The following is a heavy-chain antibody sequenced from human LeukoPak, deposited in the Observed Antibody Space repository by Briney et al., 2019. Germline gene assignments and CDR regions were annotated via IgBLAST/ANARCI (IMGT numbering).Heavy chain of an antibody. D-gene: IGHD6-6*01. V-gene: IGHV7-4-1*02. J-gene: IGHJ4*02. Sequence: ASVKVSCKASGYTFTGYYMHWVRQAPGQGLEWMGWINTNTGNPTYAQGFTGRFVFSLDTSVSTAYLQISSLKAEDTAVYYCARDPEYSSSSAVDYWGQGTLVTVSS. CDR1: GYTFTGYY. CDR2: INTNTGNP. CDR3: ARDPEYSSSSAVDY.